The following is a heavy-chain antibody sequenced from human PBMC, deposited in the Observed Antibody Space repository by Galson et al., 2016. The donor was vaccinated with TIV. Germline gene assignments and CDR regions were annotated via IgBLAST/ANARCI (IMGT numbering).Heavy chain of an antibody. J-gene: IGHJ5*02. V-gene: IGHV4-59*08. CDR3: ARHWDT. CDR1: GASISADY. Sequence: TLSLTCAVSGASISADYWGWIRQPPGGRLEWIAYVYNGDITNYNPSLKSRLTMSADTSKNHFSLRLTSVTAADTAVYYCARHWDTWGQGTLVTVSS. CDR2: VYNGDIT.